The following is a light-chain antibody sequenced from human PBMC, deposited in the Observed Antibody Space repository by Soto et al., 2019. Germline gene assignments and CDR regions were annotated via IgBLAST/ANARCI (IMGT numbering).Light chain of an antibody. J-gene: IGLJ3*02. V-gene: IGLV4-69*01. Sequence: QPVLTQSPSASASLGASVKLTCTLSSGHSSYAIAWHQQQPEKGPRYLMKLNSDGSHSKGDGIPDRFSGSSSGAERYLTSSSLPSEDEADYYCQTWGTGIRVFGGGTKLPS. CDR1: SGHSSYA. CDR3: QTWGTGIRV. CDR2: LNSDGSH.